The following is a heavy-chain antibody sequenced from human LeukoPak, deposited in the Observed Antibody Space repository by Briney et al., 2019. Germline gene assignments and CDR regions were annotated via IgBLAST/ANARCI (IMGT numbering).Heavy chain of an antibody. CDR2: INHSGST. CDR3: ARRFNRFYGSGSYLDY. CDR1: GGSFSGYY. Sequence: SETLSLTCAVYGGSFSGYYWSWIRQPPGKGLEWIGEINHSGSTNYNPSLKSRVTISVDTSKNKFSLKLSSVTAADTAVYYCARRFNRFYGSGSYLDYWGQGTLVTVSS. D-gene: IGHD3-10*01. J-gene: IGHJ4*02. V-gene: IGHV4-34*01.